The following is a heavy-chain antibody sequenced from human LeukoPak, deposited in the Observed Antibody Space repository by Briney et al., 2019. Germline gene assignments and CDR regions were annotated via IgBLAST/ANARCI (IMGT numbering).Heavy chain of an antibody. J-gene: IGHJ4*02. Sequence: SQTLSLTCAISGDSVSSNSAAWNWIRQSPSRGLEWLGRTYYRSKWYNEDAGCVKSRITSNPDTSKTQFSLQLNSVTPEDTAVYYCARAYDYVWGSYRYRPPGYFDYWGQGTLVTVSS. CDR2: TYYRSKWYN. CDR1: GDSVSSNSAA. D-gene: IGHD3-16*02. CDR3: ARAYDYVWGSYRYRPPGYFDY. V-gene: IGHV6-1*01.